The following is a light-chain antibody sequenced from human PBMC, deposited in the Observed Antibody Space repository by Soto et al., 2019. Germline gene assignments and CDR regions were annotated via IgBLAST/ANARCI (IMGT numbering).Light chain of an antibody. V-gene: IGKV1-5*01. J-gene: IGKJ4*01. CDR2: DAS. Sequence: DIQLTQSPSSLSASVGDRVTITCRASQTIDTYLNWYQHKPGTAPKVLIYDASILERGVPSRFSGSGSGTEFTLTISSLQPDDFATYYCQQYNSFSLTFGGGTKVDIK. CDR1: QTIDTY. CDR3: QQYNSFSLT.